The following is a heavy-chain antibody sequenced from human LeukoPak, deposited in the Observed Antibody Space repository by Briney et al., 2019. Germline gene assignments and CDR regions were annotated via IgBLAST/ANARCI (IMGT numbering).Heavy chain of an antibody. J-gene: IGHJ4*02. CDR2: ASPDGSVT. Sequence: GGSLRLSCAASAFTFSSFGMHWVRQAPGKGLVWVSQASPDGSVTSYADSVKGRFTISRDNAKNTLYLQMNSLTAEDTAVYFCARDARGPDVYWGQGTLVTVSS. D-gene: IGHD3-10*01. V-gene: IGHV3-74*01. CDR3: ARDARGPDVY. CDR1: AFTFSSFG.